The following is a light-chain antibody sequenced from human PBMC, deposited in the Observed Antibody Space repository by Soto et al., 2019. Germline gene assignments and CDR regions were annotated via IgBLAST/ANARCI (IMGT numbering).Light chain of an antibody. CDR3: QKYSTYPSLT. J-gene: IGKJ4*01. V-gene: IGKV3-11*01. Sequence: EIVLTQSPATLSLSPGERATLSCRASRSVPNYLAWYQKKPGQAPRLLIYGAFKRATGIPDRFSGSGSAADFTLTTSRLETEDFAAYFGQKYSTYPSLTFVGGTKV. CDR2: GAF. CDR1: RSVPNY.